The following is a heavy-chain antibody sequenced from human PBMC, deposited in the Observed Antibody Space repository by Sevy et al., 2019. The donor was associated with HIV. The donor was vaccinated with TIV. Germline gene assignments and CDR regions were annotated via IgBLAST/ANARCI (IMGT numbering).Heavy chain of an antibody. CDR1: GFTFSSYG. J-gene: IGHJ4*02. D-gene: IGHD6-19*01. CDR2: IWYDGSNK. Sequence: GGSLRLSCAASGFTFSSYGMHWVRQAPGKGLEWVAIIWYDGSNKYYVDSVKGRFTISRDNSKNTLYLQMNSLRAEDTAVYYCARERLAVAGIGYYFDHWGQGTLVTVSS. CDR3: ARERLAVAGIGYYFDH. V-gene: IGHV3-33*01.